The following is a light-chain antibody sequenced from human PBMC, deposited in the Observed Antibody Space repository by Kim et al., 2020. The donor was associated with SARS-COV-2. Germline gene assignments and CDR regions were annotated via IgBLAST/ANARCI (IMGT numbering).Light chain of an antibody. V-gene: IGLV1-51*01. CDR3: ATWDNSLNMVL. CDR2: DNS. Sequence: QSVLTQPPSLSAAPGQRVTISCSGSSSNIGNNYVSWYQRLPGTAPQLLIYDNSRRPSEIPDRFSGSKSGTSVTLAITGLQTGDEADYFCATWDNSLNMVLFGGGTKVTVL. CDR1: SSNIGNNY. J-gene: IGLJ3*02.